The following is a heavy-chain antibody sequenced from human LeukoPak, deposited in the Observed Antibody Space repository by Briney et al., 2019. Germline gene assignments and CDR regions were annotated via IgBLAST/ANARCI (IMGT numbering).Heavy chain of an antibody. CDR3: ARPQSSSGYYWPFDD. D-gene: IGHD3-22*01. CDR2: ISPSSGT. V-gene: IGHV3-23*01. Sequence: GGSLRLSCAASGFTFSSYAMRWVRQAPGKGLEWVSAISPSSGTFYADSVKGRFTVSRDNSKNTLYLQMNSLRAEDTAVYYCARPQSSSGYYWPFDDWGQGTLVTVSS. CDR1: GFTFSSYA. J-gene: IGHJ4*02.